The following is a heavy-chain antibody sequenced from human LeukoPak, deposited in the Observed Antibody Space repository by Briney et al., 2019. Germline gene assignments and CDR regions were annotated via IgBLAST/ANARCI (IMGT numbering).Heavy chain of an antibody. CDR1: GYSISSGYY. CDR3: ASGHDYGDYGYYFDY. Sequence: SETLSLTCTVSGYSISSGYYWGWIRQPPGKGLEWIGSIYHSGSTYYNPSLKSRVTISVDTSKNQFSLKLSSVTAADTAVYYCASGHDYGDYGYYFDYWGQGTLVTVSS. D-gene: IGHD4-17*01. CDR2: IYHSGST. J-gene: IGHJ4*02. V-gene: IGHV4-38-2*02.